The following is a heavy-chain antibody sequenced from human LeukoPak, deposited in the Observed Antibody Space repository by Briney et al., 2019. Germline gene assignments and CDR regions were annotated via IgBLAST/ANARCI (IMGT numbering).Heavy chain of an antibody. CDR3: AREHCSSTSCYSTSDNWFDP. CDR2: FHISGNT. J-gene: IGHJ5*02. D-gene: IGHD2-2*01. V-gene: IGHV4-4*07. Sequence: SETLSLTCTVSGGSISTFYWSWVRQPAGKGLEWIGRFHISGNTHYNPSLQSRVTMSIDTSKPQFSLKVTSVTAADTAVYYCAREHCSSTSCYSTSDNWFDPWGQGTLVTVSS. CDR1: GGSISTFY.